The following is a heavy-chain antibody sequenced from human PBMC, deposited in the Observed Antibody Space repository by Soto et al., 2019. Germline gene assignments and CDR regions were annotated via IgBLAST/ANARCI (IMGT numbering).Heavy chain of an antibody. CDR2: INHGGSA. CDR1: GGSFSGYY. D-gene: IGHD6-13*01. J-gene: IGHJ1*01. CDR3: ARYSSTWSKYLQH. Sequence: VQLQQWGAGLLKTSETLSLTCAVYGGSFSGYYWSWIRQTPGKRLEWVGDINHGGSANYNPSLKSRVTFSLDLSKNQLSLKLNSVIAADTAVYYCARYSSTWSKYLQHWGRGSLVIVSS. V-gene: IGHV4-34*01.